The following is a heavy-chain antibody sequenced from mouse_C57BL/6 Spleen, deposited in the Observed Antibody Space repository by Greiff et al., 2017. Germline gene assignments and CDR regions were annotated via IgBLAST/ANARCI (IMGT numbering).Heavy chain of an antibody. Sequence: EVQLQQSGPVLVKPGASVKMSCKASGYTFTDYYMNWVKQSHGKSLEWIGVINPYNGGTSYNQKFKGKATLTADKSSSTAYMQLSSLTSEDSAVYYCARSMDYWGQGTSVTVSS. J-gene: IGHJ4*01. V-gene: IGHV1-19*01. CDR2: INPYNGGT. CDR1: GYTFTDYY. CDR3: ARSMDY.